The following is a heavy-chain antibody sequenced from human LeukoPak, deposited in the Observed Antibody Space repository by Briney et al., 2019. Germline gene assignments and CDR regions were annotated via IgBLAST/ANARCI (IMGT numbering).Heavy chain of an antibody. CDR1: GYTFTSYD. CDR3: ARDRSHSFHFVPFDS. CDR2: MNPNSGNT. J-gene: IGHJ4*02. V-gene: IGHV1-8*01. Sequence: ASVKVSCKASGYTFTSYDINWVRQATGQGLEWMGWMNPNSGNTGYAQKFQGRVTMTRNTSISTAYMELSSLRSEDTAVYYCARDRSHSFHFVPFDSWGQGTLVIVSS. D-gene: IGHD2-2*01.